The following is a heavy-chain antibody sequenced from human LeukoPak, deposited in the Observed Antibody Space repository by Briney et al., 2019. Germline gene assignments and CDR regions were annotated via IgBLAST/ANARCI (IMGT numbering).Heavy chain of an antibody. CDR3: TTGFYYHSSGYHYSREDF. J-gene: IGHJ4*02. V-gene: IGHV3-15*01. D-gene: IGHD3-22*01. CDR2: IKSKADGGTT. CDR1: AFTFSDAW. Sequence: GGSLRLSCAASAFTFSDAWMAWVRQAPGKGLEWVGRIKSKADGGTTDYAAPVRGRFTISRDDSKNTLYLQMDSLKTKDTAVYYCTTGFYYHSSGYHYSREDFWGQGTLVTVSS.